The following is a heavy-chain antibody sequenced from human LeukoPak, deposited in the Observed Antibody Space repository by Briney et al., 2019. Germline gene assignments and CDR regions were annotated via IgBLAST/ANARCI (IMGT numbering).Heavy chain of an antibody. D-gene: IGHD2-2*03. CDR1: GGSISSYY. CDR3: ARDYMDIVVVPAAMDAFDI. J-gene: IGHJ3*02. Sequence: SETLSLTCTVSGGSISSYYWSWIRQPTGKGLEWIGYIYYSGSTNYNPSLKSRVTISVDTSKNQFSLELSSVTAADTAVYYCARDYMDIVVVPAAMDAFDIWGQGTMVTVSS. V-gene: IGHV4-59*12. CDR2: IYYSGST.